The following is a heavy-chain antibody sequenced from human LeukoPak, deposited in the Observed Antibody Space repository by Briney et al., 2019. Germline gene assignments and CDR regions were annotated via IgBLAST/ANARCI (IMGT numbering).Heavy chain of an antibody. Sequence: GGSLRLSCAASGFTFSSYAMSWVRQAPGKGLEWVSAISGSGGSTYYADSVKGRFTISRDNSKNTLYLQMNSLRAEDTAVYYCAKHGYCSSTTCYALSRWGQGTLVTVSS. CDR1: GFTFSSYA. J-gene: IGHJ4*02. CDR3: AKHGYCSSTTCYALSR. V-gene: IGHV3-23*01. CDR2: ISGSGGST. D-gene: IGHD2-2*03.